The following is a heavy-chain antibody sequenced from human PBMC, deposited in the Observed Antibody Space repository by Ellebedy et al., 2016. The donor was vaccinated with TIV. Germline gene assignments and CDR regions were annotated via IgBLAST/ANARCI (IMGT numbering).Heavy chain of an antibody. J-gene: IGHJ4*02. CDR3: ARAVGGGDCY. V-gene: IGHV3-7*01. CDR1: GFTFSRYS. D-gene: IGHD2-21*02. CDR2: INEDGSDK. Sequence: GGSLRLXXAASGFTFSRYSMHSVRQAPGKGLEWVAKINEDGSDKYYVDSVKGRFTISRDNAKNSLYLQMNSLRAEDTAVDYCARAVGGGDCYWGQGTLVTVSS.